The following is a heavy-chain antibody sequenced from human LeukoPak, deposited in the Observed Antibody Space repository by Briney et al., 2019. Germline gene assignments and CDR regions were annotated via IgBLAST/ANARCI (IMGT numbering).Heavy chain of an antibody. CDR2: ISSSSTYI. V-gene: IGHV3-21*01. J-gene: IGHJ4*02. D-gene: IGHD3-22*01. CDR3: ALDLGSVVLITTSTTPVDY. CDR1: GFTFSVYS. Sequence: GGSLRLSCAASGFTFSVYSMSWVRQAPGKGLEWVSSISSSSTYIYYADSVKGRFTISRDNAKNSLSLQMNSLRAEDTAVYYCALDLGSVVLITTSTTPVDYWGQGTLVTVSS.